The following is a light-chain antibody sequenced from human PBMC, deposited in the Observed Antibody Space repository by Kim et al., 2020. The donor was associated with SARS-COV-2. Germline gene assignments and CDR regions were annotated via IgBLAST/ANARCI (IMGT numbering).Light chain of an antibody. CDR3: QQYNIGPDT. Sequence: PSVGDRVTITFRASQDISSSFAWYQQKPGKVPKLLIYAASALQPGVPSRFSGSESGTDFTLTISSLQPEDVATYYCQQYNIGPDTFGQGTRLEIK. CDR1: QDISSS. J-gene: IGKJ5*01. V-gene: IGKV1-27*01. CDR2: AAS.